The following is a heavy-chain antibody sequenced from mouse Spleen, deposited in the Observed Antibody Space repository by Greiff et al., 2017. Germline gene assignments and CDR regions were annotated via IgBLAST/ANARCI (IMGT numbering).Heavy chain of an antibody. J-gene: IGHJ2*01. V-gene: IGHV5-17*01. CDR1: GFTFSDYG. Sequence: DVKLVESGGGLVKPGGSLKLSCAASGFTFSDYGMHWVRQAPEKGLEWVAYISSGSSTIYYADTVKGRFTISRDNAKNTLFLQMTSLRSEDTAMYYCARSPPFDYWGQGTTLTVSS. CDR3: ARSPPFDY. CDR2: ISSGSSTI.